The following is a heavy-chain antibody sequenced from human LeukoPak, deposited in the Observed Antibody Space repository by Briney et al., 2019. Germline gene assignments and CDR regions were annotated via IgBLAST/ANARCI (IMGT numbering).Heavy chain of an antibody. J-gene: IGHJ3*02. CDR1: GYTFTGYY. D-gene: IGHD2-21*01. V-gene: IGHV1-2*02. Sequence: ASVKVSCKASGYTFTGYYMHWVRQAPGQGLEWMGWINPNSGGTNYAQKFQGRVTMTRDTSISTAYMELSRLRSDDTAVYYCARYSVVVRNDAFDIWSQGTMVTVSS. CDR2: INPNSGGT. CDR3: ARYSVVVRNDAFDI.